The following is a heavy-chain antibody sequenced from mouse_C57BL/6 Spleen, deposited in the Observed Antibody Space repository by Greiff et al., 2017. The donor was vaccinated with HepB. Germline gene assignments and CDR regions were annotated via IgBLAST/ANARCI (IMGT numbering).Heavy chain of an antibody. D-gene: IGHD1-1*01. V-gene: IGHV1-52*01. Sequence: VQLQQPGAELVRPGSSVKLSCKASGYTFTSYWMHWVKQRPIQGLEWIGNIDPSDSETHYNQKFKDKATLTVDKSSSTAYMQLSSLTSEDSAVYYCARAPSSAVVPYYAMDYWGQGTSVTVSS. CDR1: GYTFTSYW. CDR2: IDPSDSET. CDR3: ARAPSSAVVPYYAMDY. J-gene: IGHJ4*01.